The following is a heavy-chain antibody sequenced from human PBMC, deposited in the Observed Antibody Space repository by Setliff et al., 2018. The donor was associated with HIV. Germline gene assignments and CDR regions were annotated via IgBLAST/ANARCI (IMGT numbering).Heavy chain of an antibody. J-gene: IGHJ5*02. CDR1: GGTFSNYA. CDR3: ARDVRRFCSSTTCHSAPDS. Sequence: SVKVSCKASGGTFSNYAISWVRQAPGQGLEWMGGIIPIFGSTKYAQKFQGRVTITADESTSTADMELSSLRSEDTAVYYCARDVRRFCSSTTCHSAPDSWGQGTLVTVSS. V-gene: IGHV1-69*13. D-gene: IGHD2-2*01. CDR2: IIPIFGST.